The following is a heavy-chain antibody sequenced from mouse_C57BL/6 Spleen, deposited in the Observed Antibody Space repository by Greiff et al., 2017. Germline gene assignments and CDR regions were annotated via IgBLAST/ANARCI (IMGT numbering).Heavy chain of an antibody. CDR1: GFTFSSYG. Sequence: EVQLQQSGGDLVKPGGSLKLSCAASGFTFSSYGMSWVRQTPDKRLEWVATISSGGSYTYYPDSVKGRFTISRDNAKNTLYLQMSSLKSEDTAMYYCARQGDGYYLDYWGQGTTLTVSS. J-gene: IGHJ2*01. CDR2: ISSGGSYT. D-gene: IGHD2-3*01. V-gene: IGHV5-6*01. CDR3: ARQGDGYYLDY.